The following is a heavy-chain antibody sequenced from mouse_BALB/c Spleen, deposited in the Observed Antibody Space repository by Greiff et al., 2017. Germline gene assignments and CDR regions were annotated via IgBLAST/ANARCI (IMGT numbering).Heavy chain of an antibody. CDR1: GYSITSDYA. CDR3: ARLITTVDWYFDV. V-gene: IGHV3-2*02. Sequence: EVMLVESGPGLVKPSQSLSLTCTVTGYSITSDYAWTWIRQFPGNQLEWMGYISYSGSTSYNPSLKSRISITRDTSKNQFFLQLNSVTTEDTATYYCARLITTVDWYFDVWGAGTTVTVSS. D-gene: IGHD1-1*01. J-gene: IGHJ1*01. CDR2: ISYSGST.